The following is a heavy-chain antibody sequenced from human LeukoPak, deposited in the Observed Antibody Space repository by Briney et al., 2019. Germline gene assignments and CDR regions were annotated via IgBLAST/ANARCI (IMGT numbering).Heavy chain of an antibody. J-gene: IGHJ4*02. CDR3: ARSRGAGPGAYFDY. Sequence: NPGGSLRLSCAASGFTFSSYSMNWVRQAPGKGLEWVSSISSSSSYIYYADSVKGRFTISRDNAKNSLYLQMNSLRAEDTAVYYCARSRGAGPGAYFDYWGQGTLITVSS. V-gene: IGHV3-21*04. CDR1: GFTFSSYS. CDR2: ISSSSSYI. D-gene: IGHD6-19*01.